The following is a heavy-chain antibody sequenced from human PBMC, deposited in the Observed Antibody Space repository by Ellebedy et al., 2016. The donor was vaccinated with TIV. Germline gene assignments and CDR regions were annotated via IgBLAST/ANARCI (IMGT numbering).Heavy chain of an antibody. CDR3: ARLTTGSSNFDY. Sequence: SETLSLTXSVSGYYISSGYYWGWIRQPPGKGLEWIASIYHSGITHYNPSLESRVTISVDTSKNQFSLRLSSVTAADTAIYYCARLTTGSSNFDYWGQGTLVTVSS. D-gene: IGHD1-1*01. CDR2: IYHSGIT. CDR1: GYYISSGYY. V-gene: IGHV4-38-2*02. J-gene: IGHJ4*02.